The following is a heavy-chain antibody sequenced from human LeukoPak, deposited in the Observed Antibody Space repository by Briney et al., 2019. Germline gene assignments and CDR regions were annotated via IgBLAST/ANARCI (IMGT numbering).Heavy chain of an antibody. CDR3: ARGGEVAGTEAGDY. V-gene: IGHV1-2*04. CDR2: INPNSGGT. J-gene: IGHJ4*02. CDR1: GYTFTGYY. Sequence: GASVKVSCKASGYTFTGYYMHWVRQAPGQGLEWMGWINPNSGGTNYAQKFQGWVTMTRDTSISTAYMELSGLRSDDTAVYYCARGGEVAGTEAGDYWGQGTLVTVSS. D-gene: IGHD6-19*01.